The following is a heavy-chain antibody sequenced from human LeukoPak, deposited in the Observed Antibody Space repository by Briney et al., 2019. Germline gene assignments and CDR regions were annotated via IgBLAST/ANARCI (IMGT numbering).Heavy chain of an antibody. J-gene: IGHJ4*02. CDR3: AREDTAMVNLYDY. D-gene: IGHD5-18*01. V-gene: IGHV3-23*01. CDR1: GFTLSSYA. CDR2: ISGSDGSI. Sequence: PGGSLRLSCAASGFTLSSYAMSWVRQPPGKGLEWVSAISGSDGSIYYEDFVKGRFTISRDNSKNTMYLQMNSLRAEDTAVYYCAREDTAMVNLYDYWGQGTLVTVSS.